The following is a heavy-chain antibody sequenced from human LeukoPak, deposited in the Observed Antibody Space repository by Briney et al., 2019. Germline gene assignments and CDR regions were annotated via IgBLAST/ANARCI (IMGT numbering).Heavy chain of an antibody. J-gene: IGHJ4*02. V-gene: IGHV3-74*01. Sequence: GGSLRLSCAGSGFTFRSYWMHWVRQDPGKGLVWVARINGDGSSISYADSVKGRFTISRDNAKNTLYLQMHSLRVEDTASYYCARAFEDNGYYQLPIDYWGQGTLVTVSS. CDR2: INGDGSSI. CDR1: GFTFRSYW. D-gene: IGHD3-22*01. CDR3: ARAFEDNGYYQLPIDY.